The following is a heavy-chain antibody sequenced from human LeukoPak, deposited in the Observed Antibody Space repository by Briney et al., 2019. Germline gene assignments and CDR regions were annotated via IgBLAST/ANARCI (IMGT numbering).Heavy chain of an antibody. CDR2: ISGSGGST. D-gene: IGHD3-22*01. CDR3: AKDLSSYYYDSSGDFYYFDY. Sequence: PGGSLRLSCAASGFTFSSYAMSWVRQAPGKGLEWVSAISGSGGSTYYPDSVKGRFTISRDNSKNTLYLQMNSLRAEDTAVYYCAKDLSSYYYDSSGDFYYFDYWGQGTLVTVSS. J-gene: IGHJ4*02. V-gene: IGHV3-23*01. CDR1: GFTFSSYA.